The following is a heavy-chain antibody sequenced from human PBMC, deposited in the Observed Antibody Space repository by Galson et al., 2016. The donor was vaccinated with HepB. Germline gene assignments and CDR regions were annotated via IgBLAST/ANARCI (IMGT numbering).Heavy chain of an antibody. J-gene: IGHJ3*02. D-gene: IGHD3-16*01. CDR3: ASHLGGSSLDPFDI. CDR1: GLTFRSYA. Sequence: SLRLSCAASGLTFRSYAFSWLRQAPGKGLEWVSVSASGDITYYAHSVKGPFTISRDKSKNTLFLNMISLRAEDTASYYCASHLGGSSLDPFDIWGRGTMVTVSS. CDR2: SASGDIT. V-gene: IGHV3-23*01.